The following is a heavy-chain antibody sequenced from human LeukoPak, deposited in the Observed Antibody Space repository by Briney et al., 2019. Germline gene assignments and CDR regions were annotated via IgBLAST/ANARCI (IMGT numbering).Heavy chain of an antibody. J-gene: IGHJ3*02. V-gene: IGHV6-1*01. CDR1: GDSVSSNSAA. Sequence: SQTLSLTCAISGDSVSSNSAALNWIRQSPSRGLEWLGRTYYRCKWYNDYAVSVKSRITINPDTSKNQFSLQLNSVTPEDTAVYYCARDSTIAAAAGDAFDIWGQGTMVTVSS. CDR3: ARDSTIAAAAGDAFDI. D-gene: IGHD6-13*01. CDR2: TYYRCKWYN.